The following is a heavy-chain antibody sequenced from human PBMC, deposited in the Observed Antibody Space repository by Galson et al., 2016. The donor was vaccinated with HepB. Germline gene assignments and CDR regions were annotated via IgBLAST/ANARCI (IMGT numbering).Heavy chain of an antibody. CDR2: ISSSGRYI. J-gene: IGHJ1*01. Sequence: SLRLSCAVSRFTSSSYSMNWVRQAPGQGLEWVSFISSSGRYIYYADSVKRRFTSPRDNSKNPLYLQMTSLRADDTAVYYCAKDRVSQQLVPSPREYFQHWGQGTLVTVSS. D-gene: IGHD6-13*01. CDR3: AKDRVSQQLVPSPREYFQH. V-gene: IGHV3-21*04. CDR1: RFTSSSYS.